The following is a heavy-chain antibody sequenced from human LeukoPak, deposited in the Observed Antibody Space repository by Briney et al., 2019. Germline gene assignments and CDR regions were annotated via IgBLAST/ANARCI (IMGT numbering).Heavy chain of an antibody. V-gene: IGHV4-34*01. J-gene: IGHJ5*02. Sequence: SETLSLTCAVYGGSFSTNSWSWIRQPPGKGLEWIGEINQSGAINYNASLKSRITISVDTSKNQFSLKVKSVTAADAGVYYCAREAFTLVGVVITNLATWFDPWGQGTLVTVSS. CDR1: GGSFSTNS. CDR3: AREAFTLVGVVITNLATWFDP. D-gene: IGHD3-3*01. CDR2: INQSGAI.